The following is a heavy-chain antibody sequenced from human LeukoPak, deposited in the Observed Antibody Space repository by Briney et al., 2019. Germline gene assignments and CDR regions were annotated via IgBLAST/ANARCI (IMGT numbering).Heavy chain of an antibody. CDR3: AKDISFYDSSGYSYFQH. CDR1: GFTFSSYE. CDR2: ISSSGSTI. V-gene: IGHV3-48*03. J-gene: IGHJ1*01. Sequence: GGSLRLSFAASGFTFSSYEMNWVRQAPGKGLEWVSYISSSGSTIYYADSVKGRFTISRDNSKNSLYLQMNSLRTEDTALYYCAKDISFYDSSGYSYFQHWGQGTLVTVSS. D-gene: IGHD3-22*01.